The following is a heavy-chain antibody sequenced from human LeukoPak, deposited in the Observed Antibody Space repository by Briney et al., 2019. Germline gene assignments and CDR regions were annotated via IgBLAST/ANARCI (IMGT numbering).Heavy chain of an antibody. Sequence: GGSLRLSCAASGFTVSSNYMSWVRQAPGKVLEWVSVIYSGGSTYYADSVKGRFTISRDNSKNTLYLQMNSLRAEDTAVYYCARDPVRYCSSTSCHGSRDYLGQGPLLTVSS. V-gene: IGHV3-66*02. CDR3: ARDPVRYCSSTSCHGSRDY. CDR2: IYSGGST. CDR1: GFTVSSNY. D-gene: IGHD2-2*01. J-gene: IGHJ4*02.